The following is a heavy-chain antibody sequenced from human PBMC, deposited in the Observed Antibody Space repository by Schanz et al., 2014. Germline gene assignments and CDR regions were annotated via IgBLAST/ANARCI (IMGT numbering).Heavy chain of an antibody. CDR3: AGAFDNSGYYFDY. CDR1: GYTFTSDS. D-gene: IGHD5-12*01. V-gene: IGHV1-46*03. CDR2: INPSGGST. J-gene: IGHJ4*02. Sequence: QVQLVQSGAEVKKPGASVKVSCKASGYTFTSDSMHWVRQAPGQGLEWMGMINPSGGSTTYAQKFQSRVTMTRDTSTSTVYMELSGLRSEDTAVYYCAGAFDNSGYYFDYWGQGTLVTVSS.